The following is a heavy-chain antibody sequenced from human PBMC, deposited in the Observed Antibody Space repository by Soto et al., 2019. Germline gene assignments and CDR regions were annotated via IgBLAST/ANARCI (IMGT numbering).Heavy chain of an antibody. D-gene: IGHD3-10*01. Sequence: SETLSLTCTVSGGSISSYYWSWIRQPPGKGLEWIGYIYYSGSTYYNPSLKSRVTISVDTSKNQFSLKLSSVTAADTAVYYCARTRRRGPPFDYWGQGTLVTVSS. CDR2: IYYSGST. V-gene: IGHV4-30-4*01. J-gene: IGHJ4*02. CDR3: ARTRRRGPPFDY. CDR1: GGSISSYY.